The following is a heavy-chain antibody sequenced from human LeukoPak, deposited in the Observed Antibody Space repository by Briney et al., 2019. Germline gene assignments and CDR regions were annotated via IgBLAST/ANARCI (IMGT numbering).Heavy chain of an antibody. J-gene: IGHJ6*03. D-gene: IGHD3-3*01. V-gene: IGHV7-4-1*02. CDR3: ARAPPYYDFWSGYYNYYYMDV. CDR2: INTNTGNP. Sequence: ASVKVSCKASGYTFASYAMNWVRQAPGQGLEWMGWINTNTGNPTYAQGFTGRFVFSLDTSVSTAYLQISSLKAEDTAVYYCARAPPYYDFWSGYYNYYYMDVWGKGTTVTVSS. CDR1: GYTFASYA.